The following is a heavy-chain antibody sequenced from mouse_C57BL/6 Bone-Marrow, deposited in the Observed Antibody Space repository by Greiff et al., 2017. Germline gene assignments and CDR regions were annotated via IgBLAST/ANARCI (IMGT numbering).Heavy chain of an antibody. CDR1: GYTFTDYY. CDR3: ARPYDDSSPWYVDV. V-gene: IGHV1-19*01. J-gene: IGHJ1*03. CDR2: INPYNGGT. Sequence: EVQLQQSGPVLVKPGASVKMSCKASGYTFTDYYMNWVKQSPGKSLEWIGVINPYNGGTSYNQKFKGKATLTVDQSSNTAYMELNSLTSEDSAVYYCARPYDDSSPWYVDVWGTGATVTVSS. D-gene: IGHD1-1*01.